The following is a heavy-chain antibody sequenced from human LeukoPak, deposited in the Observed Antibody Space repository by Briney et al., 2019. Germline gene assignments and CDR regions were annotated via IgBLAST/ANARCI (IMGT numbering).Heavy chain of an antibody. CDR2: ISWNSGSI. V-gene: IGHV3-9*01. J-gene: IGHJ6*03. CDR1: GFTFDDYA. D-gene: IGHD3-16*02. CDR3: ARETALGELSFNYYYYMDV. Sequence: GGSLRLSCAASGFTFDDYAMHWVRQAPGKGLEWVSGISWNSGSIGYADSVKGRFTISRDNAKNSLYLQMNSLRAEDTAVYYCARETALGELSFNYYYYMDVWGKGTTVTVSS.